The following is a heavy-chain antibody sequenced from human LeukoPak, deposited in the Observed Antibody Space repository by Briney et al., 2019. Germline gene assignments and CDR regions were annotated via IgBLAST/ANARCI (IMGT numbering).Heavy chain of an antibody. CDR2: IYYSGST. CDR1: GGSISSYY. J-gene: IGHJ5*02. V-gene: IGHV4-59*01. Sequence: SETLSLTCTVSGGSISSYYWSWIRQPPGKGLEWIGYIYYSGSTNYNPSLKSRVTISVDTSKNQFSLKLSSVTAADTAVYYCARSPGYQLPLNWFDPWGQGTLVTVSP. D-gene: IGHD2-2*01. CDR3: ARSPGYQLPLNWFDP.